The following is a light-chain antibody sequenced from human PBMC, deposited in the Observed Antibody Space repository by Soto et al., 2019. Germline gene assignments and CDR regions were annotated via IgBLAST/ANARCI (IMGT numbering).Light chain of an antibody. CDR3: QQLNSYPRT. Sequence: DIPLTQSPSFLSASVGDRATITCRASQGMSSYLAWYQQKPGKAPKLLIYAASTLQSGVPSRFSGSGSGTEFTLTISSLQPEDFATYYCQQLNSYPRTFGQGTKVEIK. J-gene: IGKJ1*01. V-gene: IGKV1-9*01. CDR2: AAS. CDR1: QGMSSY.